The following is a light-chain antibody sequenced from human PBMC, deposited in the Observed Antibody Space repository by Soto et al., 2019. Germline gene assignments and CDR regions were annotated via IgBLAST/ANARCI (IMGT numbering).Light chain of an antibody. Sequence: QSVLTQPASVSGSPGQSITISCTGTSSDVGGYKYVSWYQQHPGKAPKLMIYDVSNRPSGVSNRFSGSKSGNTASLTISGLQAEDEADYYCSSYTSSSTPVVFGGGTKLPS. CDR1: SSDVGGYKY. CDR2: DVS. CDR3: SSYTSSSTPVV. V-gene: IGLV2-14*01. J-gene: IGLJ2*01.